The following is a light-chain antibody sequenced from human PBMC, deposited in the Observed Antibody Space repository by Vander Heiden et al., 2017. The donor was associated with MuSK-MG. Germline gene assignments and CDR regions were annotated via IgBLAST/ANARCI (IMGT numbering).Light chain of an antibody. CDR1: QSISSW. Sequence: DIQMTQSPSTLSASVGDRVTITCRASQSISSWLAWYQQKPGKAPKLLIYKASSLESGVPSRFSGSGSGTEFALTINSLQPDDFATYYCQQYNSYKCSFGQGTKLEIK. CDR3: QQYNSYKCS. J-gene: IGKJ2*04. V-gene: IGKV1-5*03. CDR2: KAS.